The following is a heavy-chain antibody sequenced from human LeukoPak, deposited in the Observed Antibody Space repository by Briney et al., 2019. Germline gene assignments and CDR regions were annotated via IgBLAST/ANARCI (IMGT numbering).Heavy chain of an antibody. Sequence: ASVKVSCKASGYTFSGYYMHWVRQAPGQGLEWMGWINPNSGGTNYAQKFQGRVAMTRDTSISTAYMELSRLRSDDTAVYYCARYGPPYYYGSGSYPDYWGQGTLVTVSS. V-gene: IGHV1-2*02. J-gene: IGHJ4*02. D-gene: IGHD3-10*01. CDR2: INPNSGGT. CDR1: GYTFSGYY. CDR3: ARYGPPYYYGSGSYPDY.